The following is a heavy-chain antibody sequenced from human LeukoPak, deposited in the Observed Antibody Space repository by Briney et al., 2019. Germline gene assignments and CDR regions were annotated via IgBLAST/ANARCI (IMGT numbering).Heavy chain of an antibody. J-gene: IGHJ5*02. V-gene: IGHV1-2*02. CDR2: INPNSGGT. D-gene: IGHD2-8*01. CDR3: ARDRYASLYNWFDP. Sequence: ASVKVSCKASGYTFTGYYMHWVRQAPGQGLEWMGWINPNSGGTNYAQKFQGRVTMTRDTSISTAYMELSRLRSDDTAVYYCARDRYASLYNWFDPWGQGTLVTVSS. CDR1: GYTFTGYY.